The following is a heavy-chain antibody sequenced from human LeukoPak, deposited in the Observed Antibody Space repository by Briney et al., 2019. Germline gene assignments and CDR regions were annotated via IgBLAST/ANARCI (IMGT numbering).Heavy chain of an antibody. Sequence: SQTLSLTCTVSGGSISSGSYYWSWIRQPAGKGLESIGRIYTSGSTNYNFSLKSRVTMSVDTSKNQFSLKVNSVTAADTAVYYCARALGEGATFYFPYNWFDPWGQGTLVTVSS. J-gene: IGHJ5*02. D-gene: IGHD1-26*01. V-gene: IGHV4-61*02. CDR1: GGSISSGSYY. CDR3: ARALGEGATFYFPYNWFDP. CDR2: IYTSGST.